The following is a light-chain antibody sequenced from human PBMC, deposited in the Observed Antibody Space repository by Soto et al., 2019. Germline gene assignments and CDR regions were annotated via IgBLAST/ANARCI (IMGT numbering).Light chain of an antibody. Sequence: QSVLTQPRSVSGSPGQSVTISCTGTSSDVGGYNYVSWFQQHPGKAPKLMIHDVTKRPSGVPDRFSGSKSGNTASLTISGLQAEDEADYYCCSYAGGYTRYVFGTGTRSPS. CDR3: CSYAGGYTRYV. V-gene: IGLV2-11*01. CDR2: DVT. CDR1: SSDVGGYNY. J-gene: IGLJ1*01.